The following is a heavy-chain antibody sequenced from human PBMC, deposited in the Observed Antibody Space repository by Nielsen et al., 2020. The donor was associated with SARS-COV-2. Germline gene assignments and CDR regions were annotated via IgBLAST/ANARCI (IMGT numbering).Heavy chain of an antibody. J-gene: IGHJ4*02. Sequence: ASVKVSCKASGYTFTRNAVHWVRQAPGQRLEWMGWINAGNGNTKYSQNFQGRSTISRDTSASTAYMELSSLRSEDTAVYYCARDPDDYGDYFLDYWGQGTLVTVSS. CDR1: GYTFTRNA. CDR3: ARDPDDYGDYFLDY. CDR2: INAGNGNT. D-gene: IGHD4-17*01. V-gene: IGHV1-3*01.